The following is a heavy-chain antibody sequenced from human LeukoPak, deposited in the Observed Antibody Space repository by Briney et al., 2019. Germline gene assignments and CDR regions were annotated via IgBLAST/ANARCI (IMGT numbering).Heavy chain of an antibody. J-gene: IGHJ6*01. CDR2: IKEDGSET. Sequence: GGSLRLSCTASGFTFSSYCMNWVRQAPGKGLEWVANIKEDGSETYYVDSVKGRFTISRDNAKNSLYLQMNSLRAEDTAVYYRARDTVNHYYGMDVWGQGTTVTVSS. V-gene: IGHV3-7*05. CDR1: GFTFSSYC. CDR3: ARDTVNHYYGMDV. D-gene: IGHD4-17*01.